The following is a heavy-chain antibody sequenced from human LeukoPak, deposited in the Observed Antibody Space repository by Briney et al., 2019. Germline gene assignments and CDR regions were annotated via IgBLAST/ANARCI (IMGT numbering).Heavy chain of an antibody. CDR3: ARDHVKLGSGFHPFDAFDI. CDR1: GYTFTCYY. CDR2: INTNTGNP. V-gene: IGHV7-4-1*02. J-gene: IGHJ3*02. Sequence: ASVKVSCKASGYTFTCYYMHWVRQAPGQGLEWMGWINTNTGNPTYAQGFTGRFVFSLDTSVTTSSLQISSLKAEDTAVYYCARDHVKLGSGFHPFDAFDIWGQGTLVTVSS. D-gene: IGHD3-22*01.